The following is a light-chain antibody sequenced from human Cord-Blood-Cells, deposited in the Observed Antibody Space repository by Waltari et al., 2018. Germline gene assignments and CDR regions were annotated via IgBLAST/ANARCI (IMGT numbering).Light chain of an antibody. J-gene: IGKJ1*01. CDR2: AAA. V-gene: IGKV1-39*01. CDR3: QQSYSTRLT. CDR1: QTISNY. Sequence: DIQTTESPSSPPAPVGDTFTTTCRASQTISNYLNWYQQKPGKARKLLIDAAASVQSGVPTMCGGSGARKDFTLTIRRQQPEDAATYCWQQSYSTRLTFGPGTKVEIK.